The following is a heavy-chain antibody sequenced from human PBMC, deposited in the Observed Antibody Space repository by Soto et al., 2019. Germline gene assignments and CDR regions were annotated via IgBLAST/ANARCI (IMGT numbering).Heavy chain of an antibody. V-gene: IGHV4-34*01. Sequence: QVQLQQWGAGLLKPSETLSLTCAVSGGPFSGYYWSWIRQPPGKGLEWIGEINHSGSTNQNPSLKRRVPITGSTSKDPCPPQPRLGDPAGPAGGFCAGRGLSVDSARCRWGQGTLVTVSS. CDR2: INHSGST. CDR1: GGPFSGYY. D-gene: IGHD5-12*01. J-gene: IGHJ4*02. CDR3: AGRGLSVDSARCR.